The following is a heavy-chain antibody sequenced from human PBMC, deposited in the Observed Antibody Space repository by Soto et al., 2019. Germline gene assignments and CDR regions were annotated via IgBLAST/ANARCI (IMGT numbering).Heavy chain of an antibody. V-gene: IGHV1-69*06. CDR2: IIPIFGTA. J-gene: IGHJ6*02. CDR1: GGTFSSYA. CDR3: ARPHYDILTGSFSYYYGMDV. Sequence: GASVKVSCKASGGTFSSYAISWVRQAPGQGLEWMGGIIPIFGTANYAQKFQGRVTITADKSTSTAYMELSSLRSEDTAVYYCARPHYDILTGSFSYYYGMDVWGQGTTVTVSS. D-gene: IGHD3-9*01.